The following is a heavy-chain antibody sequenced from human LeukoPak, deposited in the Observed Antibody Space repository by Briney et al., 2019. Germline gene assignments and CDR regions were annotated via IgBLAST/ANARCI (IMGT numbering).Heavy chain of an antibody. V-gene: IGHV3-74*01. J-gene: IGHJ4*02. CDR1: GFTFSSYW. D-gene: IGHD3-10*01. Sequence: GGSLRLSCVASGFTFSSYWMHWVRQDPRKGLVWVSRINGDGNNINYADSVRGRFTISRDNSKNTLYLQMNSLRAEDTAVYYCARGDSLITMDYWGQGTLVTVPS. CDR2: INGDGNNI. CDR3: ARGDSLITMDY.